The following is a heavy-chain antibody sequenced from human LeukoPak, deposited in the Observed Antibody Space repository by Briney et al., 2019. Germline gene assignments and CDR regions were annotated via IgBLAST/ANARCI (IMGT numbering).Heavy chain of an antibody. CDR1: GFTFSSYG. J-gene: IGHJ6*02. Sequence: HPGGSLRLSCAASGFTFSSYGMHWVRQAPGKGLEWVAVISYDGSNKYYADSVKGRFTISRDNSKNTLYLQMNSLRAEDTAVYYCARGPGMDVWGQGTTVTVSS. CDR3: ARGPGMDV. CDR2: ISYDGSNK. V-gene: IGHV3-30*03.